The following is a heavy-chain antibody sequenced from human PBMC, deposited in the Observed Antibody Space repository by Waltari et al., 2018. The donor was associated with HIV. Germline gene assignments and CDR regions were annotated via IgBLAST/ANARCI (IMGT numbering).Heavy chain of an antibody. CDR1: GFTFRSFW. V-gene: IGHV3-7*01. Sequence: QLVESGGGLVRPGGSLRLSCAASGFTFRSFWMNWVRQAPGKGLEWGANIQQDGSEKNYVDSVKGRFSITRDNARNSLYLQMNILRAEDTGVYYCARPRGTDDPAHYYAMDVWGQGTSVTVS. D-gene: IGHD2-21*02. J-gene: IGHJ6*02. CDR3: ARPRGTDDPAHYYAMDV. CDR2: IQQDGSEK.